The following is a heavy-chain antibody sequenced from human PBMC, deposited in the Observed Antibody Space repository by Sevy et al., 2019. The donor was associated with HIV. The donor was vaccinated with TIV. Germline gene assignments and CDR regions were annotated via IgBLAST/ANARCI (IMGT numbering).Heavy chain of an antibody. CDR1: GFTFSSYP. D-gene: IGHD6-19*01. V-gene: IGHV3-21*01. CDR3: ARAVPATDAFYI. J-gene: IGHJ3*02. Sequence: GGSLRLSCAASGFTFSSYPMHWVRQAPGKGLEWVSSISGLSNYIYYADSVKGRFSISRDNTKNSVYLQMNSLRGEDTAVFYCARAVPATDAFYIWGQGTLVTVSS. CDR2: ISGLSNYI.